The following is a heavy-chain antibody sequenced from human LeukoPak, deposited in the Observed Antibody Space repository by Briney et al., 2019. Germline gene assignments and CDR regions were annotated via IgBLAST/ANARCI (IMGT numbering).Heavy chain of an antibody. J-gene: IGHJ4*02. V-gene: IGHV4-34*01. CDR3: AMVRGVRPFAY. CDR2: INHSGST. Sequence: SETLSLTCAVYGGSFSGYYWSWIRQPPGKGLEWIGEINHSGSTNYNPSLKSRVTISVDTSKNQFSLKLSSVTAADTAVYYCAMVRGVRPFAYWGQGTLVTVSS. CDR1: GGSFSGYY. D-gene: IGHD3-10*01.